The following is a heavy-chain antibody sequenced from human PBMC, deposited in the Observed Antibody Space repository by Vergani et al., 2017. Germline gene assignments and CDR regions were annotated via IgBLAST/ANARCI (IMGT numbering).Heavy chain of an antibody. CDR2: INSNSGNP. J-gene: IGHJ5*02. CDR1: GFKFSQFG. CDR3: VRTRSGSCTGGSCYSGWFDP. V-gene: IGHV7-4-1*02. D-gene: IGHD2-15*01. Sequence: QVQLVESGGGVVQPGTSLRLSCEASGFKFSQFGMHWVRQGPGKGLEWVGWINSNSGNPTYAQGFKGRFVFSLDSSVSTSYLQINSLQPEDTAVYYCVRTRSGSCTGGSCYSGWFDPWGQGTLVTVSS.